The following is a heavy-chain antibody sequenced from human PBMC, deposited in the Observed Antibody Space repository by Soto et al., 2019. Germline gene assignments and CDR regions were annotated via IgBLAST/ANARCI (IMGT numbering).Heavy chain of an antibody. CDR3: ARERGPPRYLYAGMDV. CDR1: GFTFSTYW. CDR2: IKQDGSGE. Sequence: EVQLVESGGGLVQPGGSLRLSCAASGFTFSTYWMSWVRQAPGKGLEWVGNIKQDGSGENYVDSVKGRFTISRDNSNHSLYMQMNSLRADDTAVYYCARERGPPRYLYAGMDVWGQGTTVTVSS. V-gene: IGHV3-7*01. D-gene: IGHD1-1*01. J-gene: IGHJ6*02.